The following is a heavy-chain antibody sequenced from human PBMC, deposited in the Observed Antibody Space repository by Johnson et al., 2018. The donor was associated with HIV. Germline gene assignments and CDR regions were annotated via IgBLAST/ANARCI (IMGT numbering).Heavy chain of an antibody. J-gene: IGHJ3*02. CDR1: GFTVSSNE. CDR2: ISGGST. D-gene: IGHD3-22*01. CDR3: ARSEYDYYDSSGYDAFDI. Sequence: VQLVESRGVLVQPGGSLRLSCAASGFTVSSNEMSWVRQAPGKGLEWVSSISGGSTYYADSVKGRFTISRDNSKNTVYLQMNSLRAEDTAVYYCARSEYDYYDSSGYDAFDIWGQGTMVTVSS. V-gene: IGHV3-38-3*01.